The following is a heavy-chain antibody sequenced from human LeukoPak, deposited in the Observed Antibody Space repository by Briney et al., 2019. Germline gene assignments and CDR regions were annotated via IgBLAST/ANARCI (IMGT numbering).Heavy chain of an antibody. J-gene: IGHJ3*01. V-gene: IGHV5-10-1*01. CDR3: ARHSSAAAASDA. D-gene: IGHD6-13*01. CDR2: IDPSDSYT. Sequence: GESLKISCKGSGYSFTTYWIIWVRQMPGKGLEWMGTIDPSDSYTSYSPSFQGHVAISADKSINTAYLQWSSLKASDTAMYYCARHSSAAAASDAWGQGTMVTVSS. CDR1: GYSFTTYW.